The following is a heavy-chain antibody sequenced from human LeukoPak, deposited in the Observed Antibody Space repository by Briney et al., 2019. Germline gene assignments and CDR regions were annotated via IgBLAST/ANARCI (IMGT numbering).Heavy chain of an antibody. D-gene: IGHD3-16*01. Sequence: PSETLSLTCTVSGGSISSFSYYWGWIRQPPGKGLEWIGSIYFGGRTYNNPSLKSRVTISVDTSKNQFSLRLRSVTAAGTAVYYCARLDYDRGDFDLRADAFDIWGQGTLVAVSS. CDR1: GGSISSFSYY. J-gene: IGHJ3*02. CDR2: IYFGGRT. CDR3: ARLDYDRGDFDLRADAFDI. V-gene: IGHV4-39*01.